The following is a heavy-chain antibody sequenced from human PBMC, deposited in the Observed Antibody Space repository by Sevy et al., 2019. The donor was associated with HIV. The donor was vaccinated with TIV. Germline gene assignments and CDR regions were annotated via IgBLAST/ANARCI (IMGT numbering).Heavy chain of an antibody. CDR1: GFTFSSYE. V-gene: IGHV3-48*03. D-gene: IGHD3-22*01. CDR3: ARFTPLRYYYDSRGLFDY. J-gene: IGHJ4*02. CDR2: ISSSGSTI. Sequence: GESLKISCAASGFTFSSYETNWVRQAPGKGLEWVSYISSSGSTIYYADSVKGRFTISRDNAKNSLYLQMNSLRAEDTAVYYCARFTPLRYYYDSRGLFDYWGQGTLVTVSS.